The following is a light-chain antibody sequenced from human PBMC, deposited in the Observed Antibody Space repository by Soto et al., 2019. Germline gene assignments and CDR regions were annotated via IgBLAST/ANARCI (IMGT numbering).Light chain of an antibody. V-gene: IGKV1-39*01. CDR3: QQSYSSSIT. CDR2: AAS. Sequence: DIQMTQSPSSLSASLCDRVTITCLASQSISSYLNWYHQKPGKAPKLLIYAASNLQSGVPSRFSGSGSGTEFTLTISSLHPDDLATYYCQQSYSSSITFGQGTRLEIK. J-gene: IGKJ5*01. CDR1: QSISSY.